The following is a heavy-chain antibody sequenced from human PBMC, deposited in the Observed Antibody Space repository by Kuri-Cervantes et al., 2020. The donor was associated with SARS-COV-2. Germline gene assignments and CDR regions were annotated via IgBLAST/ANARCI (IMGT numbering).Heavy chain of an antibody. J-gene: IGHJ4*02. Sequence: LSLTCAVSGFTFTSHAMHWVRQAPGKGLEWVALISYDGSNKFYADSVKGRFTISRDNSKNTLYLQMNSLRAEDTAVYYCASTPSGITIFGVEAPYYFDYWGQGTLVTVSS. CDR3: ASTPSGITIFGVEAPYYFDY. D-gene: IGHD3-3*01. CDR1: GFTFTSHA. CDR2: ISYDGSNK. V-gene: IGHV3-30*03.